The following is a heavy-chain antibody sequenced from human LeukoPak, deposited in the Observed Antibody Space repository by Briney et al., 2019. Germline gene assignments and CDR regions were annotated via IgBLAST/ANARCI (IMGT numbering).Heavy chain of an antibody. J-gene: IGHJ6*03. D-gene: IGHD2-2*02. CDR1: GYTFTGYY. CDR3: ASSCSSTSCYTFYYYMDV. V-gene: IGHV1-2*02. CDR2: INPNSGGT. Sequence: ASVKDSCKASGYTFTGYYMHWVRQAPGQGLEWMGWINPNSGGTNYAQKFQGRVTMTRDTSISTAYMELSRLRSDDTAVYYCASSCSSTSCYTFYYYMDVWGKGTTVTVSS.